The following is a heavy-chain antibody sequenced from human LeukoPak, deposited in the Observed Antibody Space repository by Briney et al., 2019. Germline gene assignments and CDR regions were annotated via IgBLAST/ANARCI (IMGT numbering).Heavy chain of an antibody. D-gene: IGHD3-3*01. CDR1: GFTFSDYA. Sequence: GGSLRLSCTASGFTFSDYAMTWVRQAPGKGLEWVSSISGSGGFTYSADSVKGRFTISRDNPNKTLYLQMNSLRADDTAMYYCAKESYYGFWSGYPNHFDYWGQGTLVTVSS. V-gene: IGHV3-23*01. J-gene: IGHJ4*02. CDR2: ISGSGGFT. CDR3: AKESYYGFWSGYPNHFDY.